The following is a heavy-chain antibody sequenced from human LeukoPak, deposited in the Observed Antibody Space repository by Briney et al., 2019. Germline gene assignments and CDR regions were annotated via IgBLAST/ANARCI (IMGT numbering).Heavy chain of an antibody. CDR3: ARDKGAGGGYLLDAFDV. CDR2: ISSGSSYI. J-gene: IGHJ3*01. Sequence: GGSLRLSCAASGFTFSLYTMSWVRQAPGKGPEWVSTISSGSSYIYYADSVRGRFTISRDNAKNSLYLQMNSLRAEDTAVYYCARDKGAGGGYLLDAFDVWGQGTMVTVSS. V-gene: IGHV3-21*06. D-gene: IGHD3-10*01. CDR1: GFTFSLYT.